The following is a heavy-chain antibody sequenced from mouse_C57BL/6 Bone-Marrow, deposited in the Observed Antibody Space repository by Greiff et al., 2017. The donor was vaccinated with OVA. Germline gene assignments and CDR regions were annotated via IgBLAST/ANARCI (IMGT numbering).Heavy chain of an antibody. D-gene: IGHD1-1*01. J-gene: IGHJ1*03. Sequence: EVMLVESGGGLVQPGGSLKLSCAASGFTFSDYGMAWVRQAPRKGPEWVAFISTLAYSIYYADTVTGRFTISRENAKNTLYLEMSSLRSEDTAMYDCARQGNYDGSSYDWYFDVWGTGTTVTVSS. V-gene: IGHV5-15*01. CDR3: ARQGNYDGSSYDWYFDV. CDR2: ISTLAYSI. CDR1: GFTFSDYG.